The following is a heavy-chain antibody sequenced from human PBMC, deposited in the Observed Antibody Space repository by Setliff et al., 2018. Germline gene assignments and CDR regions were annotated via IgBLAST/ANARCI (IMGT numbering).Heavy chain of an antibody. CDR2: IIPIFGTP. CDR1: GGMSGTYS. Sequence: ASVKVSCKASGGMSGTYSISWVRQAPGQGLEWMGAIIPIFGTPNYAQKFEGRVTMTRDTSTSTVYMELNSLTSDDTAVYYCARAGLAAAGRKGVFDHWGQGTLVTVSS. CDR3: ARAGLAAAGRKGVFDH. D-gene: IGHD6-25*01. J-gene: IGHJ4*02. V-gene: IGHV1-69*05.